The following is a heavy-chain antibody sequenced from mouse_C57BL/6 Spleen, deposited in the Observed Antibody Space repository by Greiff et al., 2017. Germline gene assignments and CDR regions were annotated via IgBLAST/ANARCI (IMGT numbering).Heavy chain of an antibody. CDR2: IDPSDSET. Sequence: VQLQQPGAELVRPGSSVKLSCKASGYTFTSYWMHWVKQRPIQGLEWIGNIDPSDSETHYNQKFKDKATLTVDKSSSTAYMQLSSLTSEDSAVYYCARSGHYGNYNAMDYWGQGTSVTVSS. CDR1: GYTFTSYW. J-gene: IGHJ4*01. CDR3: ARSGHYGNYNAMDY. D-gene: IGHD2-1*01. V-gene: IGHV1-52*01.